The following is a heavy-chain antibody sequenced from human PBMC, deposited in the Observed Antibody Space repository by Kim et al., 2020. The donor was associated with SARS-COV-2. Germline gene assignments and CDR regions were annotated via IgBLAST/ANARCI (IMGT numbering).Heavy chain of an antibody. V-gene: IGHV3-23*01. J-gene: IGHJ4*02. Sequence: DSWTGRCTISRDNSKNTLYLQMTSLRAEDTSVYYCAKVRRIVVVPAAMDYWGQATLVTVSS. CDR3: AKVRRIVVVPAAMDY. D-gene: IGHD2-2*01.